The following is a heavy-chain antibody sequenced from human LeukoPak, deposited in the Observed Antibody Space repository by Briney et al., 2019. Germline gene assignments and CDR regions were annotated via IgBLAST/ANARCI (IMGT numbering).Heavy chain of an antibody. D-gene: IGHD3-10*01. CDR2: INPNSGGT. J-gene: IGHJ4*02. Sequence: ASVKVSCKASGYTFTGYYMHWVRQAPGQGLEWMGWINPNSGGTNYAQKFQGRVTMTRDTSISTAYMELSRLRSDDTAVYYCARDELLWFGEWLGTGYYWGQGTLVTVSS. CDR3: ARDELLWFGEWLGTGYY. CDR1: GYTFTGYY. V-gene: IGHV1-2*02.